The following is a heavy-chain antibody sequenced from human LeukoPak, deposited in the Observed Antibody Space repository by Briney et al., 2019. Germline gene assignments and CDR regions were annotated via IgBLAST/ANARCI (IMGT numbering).Heavy chain of an antibody. CDR2: ISGSSSTK. Sequence: GGSLRLSCAASGFAFSSYDMDWVRQAPGKGLEWVSYISGSSSTKYYADSVKGRFFISRDNAKNSLYLQMNSLRAEDTAVYYCARDRKSGEWDLVPWGQGTLVTVSS. V-gene: IGHV3-48*01. CDR1: GFAFSSYD. D-gene: IGHD1-26*01. CDR3: ARDRKSGEWDLVP. J-gene: IGHJ4*02.